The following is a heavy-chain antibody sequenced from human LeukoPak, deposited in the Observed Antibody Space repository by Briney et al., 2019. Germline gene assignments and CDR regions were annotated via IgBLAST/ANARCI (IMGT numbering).Heavy chain of an antibody. V-gene: IGHV4-59*01. J-gene: IGHJ4*02. Sequence: SETLSLTCTLSGDSTNTYFWSWIRQSPGKGQEWIGYIYYTGTTNYNPSLKSRVTISVDTSKNQFSLKVNSVTAADTGVYYCASKSTDHGELRFDYWGQGTLVTVSS. CDR2: IYYTGTT. D-gene: IGHD4-17*01. CDR3: ASKSTDHGELRFDY. CDR1: GDSTNTYF.